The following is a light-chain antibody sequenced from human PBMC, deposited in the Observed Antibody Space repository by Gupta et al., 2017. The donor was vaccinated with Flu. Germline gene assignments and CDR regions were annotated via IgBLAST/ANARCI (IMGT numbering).Light chain of an antibody. CDR3: GTWDSTLSAV. CDR2: DNN. CDR1: SSKIGNNY. Sequence: QSVLTQPPSVSAAPGQQVTILCFGSSSKIGNNYVSWYQQLPGTAPKLLIYDNNKRPSGIPDRFSGSKSGTSATLGITGLQTGDEADYYCGTWDSTLSAVFGGGTKLTVL. V-gene: IGLV1-51*01. J-gene: IGLJ2*01.